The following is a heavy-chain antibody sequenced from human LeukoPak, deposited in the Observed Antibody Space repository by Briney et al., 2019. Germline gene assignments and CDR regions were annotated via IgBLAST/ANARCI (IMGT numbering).Heavy chain of an antibody. D-gene: IGHD1-26*01. CDR3: AKDRSGSYFDY. V-gene: IGHV3-30*18. CDR2: ISYDGSNK. CDR1: GFTSSSYG. Sequence: GGSLRLSCAASGFTSSSYGMHWVRQAPGKGLEWVAVISYDGSNKYYADSVKGRFTISRDNSKNTLYLQMNSLRAEDTAVYYCAKDRSGSYFDYWGQGTLVTVSS. J-gene: IGHJ4*02.